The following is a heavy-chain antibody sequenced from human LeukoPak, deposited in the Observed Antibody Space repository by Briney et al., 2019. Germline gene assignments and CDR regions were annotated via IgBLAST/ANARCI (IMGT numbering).Heavy chain of an antibody. CDR3: AKADRSYYDFWSGYSFDY. Sequence: GRSLRLSCAASGFTFDDYAMHWVRQAPGKGLEWVSGISWNSGSIGYADSVKGRFTISRDNAKNSLYLQMNSLRAEDMALYYCAKADRSYYDFWSGYSFDYWGQGTLVTVSS. D-gene: IGHD3-3*01. V-gene: IGHV3-9*03. CDR2: ISWNSGSI. J-gene: IGHJ4*02. CDR1: GFTFDDYA.